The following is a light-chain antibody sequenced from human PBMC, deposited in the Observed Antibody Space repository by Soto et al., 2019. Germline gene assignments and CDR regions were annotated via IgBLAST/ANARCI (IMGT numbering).Light chain of an antibody. CDR2: NNN. CDR1: SSNIGRYT. Sequence: QSVLTQPPSASGTPGQRVTISCSGSSSNIGRYTVNWYQQLPGSAPKLLIYNNNQRPSGVPDRLSGSKSGASASLAISGLQSEDEADYYCPAWDDSLNGVVFGGGTKLTVL. J-gene: IGLJ2*01. V-gene: IGLV1-44*01. CDR3: PAWDDSLNGVV.